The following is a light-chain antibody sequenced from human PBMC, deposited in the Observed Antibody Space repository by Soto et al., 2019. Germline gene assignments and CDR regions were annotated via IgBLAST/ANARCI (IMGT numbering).Light chain of an antibody. J-gene: IGKJ1*01. CDR2: AAS. V-gene: IGKV1-39*01. CDR1: QSISSY. CDR3: PQSYSTPRT. Sequence: IQVTQSPSSLSASVGDRVTITCRASQSISSYLNWYQQKPGKAPTLLIYAASSLQSGVPSRFSGSGSGTGFTLTISSLQPEDFATYYCPQSYSTPRTFGQGTKVDI.